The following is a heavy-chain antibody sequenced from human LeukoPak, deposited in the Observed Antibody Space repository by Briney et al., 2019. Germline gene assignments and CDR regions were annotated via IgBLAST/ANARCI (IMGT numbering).Heavy chain of an antibody. CDR3: ARMGDYCSSTSCYLNWFDP. Sequence: SETLSLTCTVSGGSISSSSYYWGWIRQPPGKELEWIGSIYYSGSTYYNPSLKSRVTISVDTSKNQFSLKLTSVTAADTAVYYCARMGDYCSSTSCYLNWFDPWGQGTLVTVSS. V-gene: IGHV4-39*01. CDR2: IYYSGST. J-gene: IGHJ5*02. CDR1: GGSISSSSYY. D-gene: IGHD2-2*01.